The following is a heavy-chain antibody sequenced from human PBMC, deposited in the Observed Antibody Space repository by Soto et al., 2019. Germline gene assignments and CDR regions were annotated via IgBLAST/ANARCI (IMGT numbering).Heavy chain of an antibody. Sequence: QVQLVESGGGGVQPGRSLRLSCAASGFTFSSYAMHWVRQAPGKGLEWVAVISYDGSNKYYADSVKGRFTISRDNSKNTLYLQMNSLRAEDTDVYYCARTHLTYDFWSGYYEDWGQVTLVTVSS. CDR2: ISYDGSNK. D-gene: IGHD3-3*01. CDR3: ARTHLTYDFWSGYYED. J-gene: IGHJ4*02. CDR1: GFTFSSYA. V-gene: IGHV3-30-3*01.